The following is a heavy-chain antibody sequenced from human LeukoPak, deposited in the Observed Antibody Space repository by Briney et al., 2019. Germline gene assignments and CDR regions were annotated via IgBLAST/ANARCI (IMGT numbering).Heavy chain of an antibody. D-gene: IGHD2-21*02. J-gene: IGHJ3*02. CDR2: ISSSGSTI. CDR1: GFTFSDYY. CDR3: ARDAHIVVVTATLDI. V-gene: IGHV3-11*01. Sequence: GGSLRLSCAASGFTFSDYYMSWIRQAPGKGLEWVSYISSSGSTIYYADSVKGRFTISRDNAKNSLYLQMNSLRAEDTAVYYCARDAHIVVVTATLDIWGQGTIVTVSS.